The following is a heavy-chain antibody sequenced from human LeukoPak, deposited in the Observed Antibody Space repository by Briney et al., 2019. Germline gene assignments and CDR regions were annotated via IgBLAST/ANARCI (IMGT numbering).Heavy chain of an antibody. CDR3: ASFGESYDILTGYYGLLFDY. D-gene: IGHD3-9*01. CDR1: GYTFTGYY. J-gene: IGHJ4*02. V-gene: IGHV1-2*02. Sequence: ASVKVSCKASGYTFTGYYMHWVRQAPGQGLEWMGWINPNSGGTNYAQKFQGRVTMTRDTSISTAYMELSRLRSDDTAVYYCASFGESYDILTGYYGLLFDYWGQGTLVTVSS. CDR2: INPNSGGT.